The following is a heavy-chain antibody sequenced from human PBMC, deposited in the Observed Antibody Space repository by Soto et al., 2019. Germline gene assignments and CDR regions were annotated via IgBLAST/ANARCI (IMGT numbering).Heavy chain of an antibody. D-gene: IGHD3-10*01. CDR2: ISTYTGNT. CDR3: ARGYYDVSGRPTPGGMDV. Sequence: QVHLVQSGAEVKKPGASVKVSCKASGYTFTNYDINWVRQAPGQGLEWMGWISTYTGNTNYAQKLQGRVTMTTDTSTSTAYMELRSLRSDDTAVYYCARGYYDVSGRPTPGGMDVWGQGTTVTVSS. V-gene: IGHV1-18*01. CDR1: GYTFTNYD. J-gene: IGHJ6*02.